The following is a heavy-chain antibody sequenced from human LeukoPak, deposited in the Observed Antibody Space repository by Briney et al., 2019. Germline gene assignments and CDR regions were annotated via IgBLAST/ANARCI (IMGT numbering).Heavy chain of an antibody. D-gene: IGHD3-22*01. J-gene: IGHJ3*02. CDR1: GGSISSSSYY. V-gene: IGHV4-39*07. CDR3: ARGPNYYDSSGPHDAFDI. Sequence: SETLSLTCTVSGGSISSSSYYWGCIRQPPGKGLECIGSIYYSGSTYYNPSLKSRVTISVDTSKNQFSLKLSSVTAADTAVYYCARGPNYYDSSGPHDAFDIWGQGTMVTVSS. CDR2: IYYSGST.